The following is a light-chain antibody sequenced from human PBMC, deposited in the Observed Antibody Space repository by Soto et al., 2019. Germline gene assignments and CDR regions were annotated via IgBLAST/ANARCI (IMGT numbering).Light chain of an antibody. J-gene: IGKJ5*01. Sequence: EIVLTQSPGTLSLSPGERATLSCRASQSVSSSYLAWYQQKPGQAPRLLIYGASSRATGIPDRFSGSGSGTDFTLTISRLEPEDFAVYYCQQYGGTFGQGIRLEIK. CDR2: GAS. CDR3: QQYGGT. CDR1: QSVSSSY. V-gene: IGKV3-20*01.